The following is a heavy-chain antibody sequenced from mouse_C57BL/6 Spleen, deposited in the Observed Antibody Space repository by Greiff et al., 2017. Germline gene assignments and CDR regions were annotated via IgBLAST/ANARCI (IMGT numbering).Heavy chain of an antibody. V-gene: IGHV5-4*01. CDR2: ISDGGSYT. CDR3: AREGEYYFDY. J-gene: IGHJ2*01. Sequence: EVQLVESGGGLVKPGGSLKLSCAASGFTFSSYAMSWVRQTPEKRLEWVATISDGGSYTYYPDNVKGRFTISRDNAKTNLYLQMSHLTSEDTAMYYCAREGEYYFDYWGQGTTLTVSS. CDR1: GFTFSSYA.